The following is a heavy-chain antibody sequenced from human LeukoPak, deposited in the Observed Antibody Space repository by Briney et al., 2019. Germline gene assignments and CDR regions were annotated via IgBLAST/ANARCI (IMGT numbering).Heavy chain of an antibody. D-gene: IGHD6-19*01. V-gene: IGHV3-7*03. Sequence: GGSLRLSCAASGFTFSTYWMSWVRQAPGKGLEWVANIKQDGSEKYYADSVKGRFTVSRDNAKNSLYLQMNSLRAEDTAVYYCAKGGIAMADYYFDYWGQGTLVTVSS. CDR1: GFTFSTYW. CDR3: AKGGIAMADYYFDY. CDR2: IKQDGSEK. J-gene: IGHJ4*02.